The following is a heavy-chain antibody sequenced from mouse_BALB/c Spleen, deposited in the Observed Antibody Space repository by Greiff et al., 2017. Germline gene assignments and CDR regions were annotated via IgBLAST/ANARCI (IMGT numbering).Heavy chain of an antibody. J-gene: IGHJ1*01. Sequence: VMLVESGPGLVAPSQSLSITCTVSGFSLTSYDISWIRQPPGKGLEWLGVIWTGGGTNYNSAFMSRLSISKDNSKSQVFLKMNSLQTDDTAIYYCVRTGSYWYFDVWGAGTTVTVSS. CDR1: GFSLTSYD. D-gene: IGHD4-1*01. V-gene: IGHV2-9-2*01. CDR2: IWTGGGT. CDR3: VRTGSYWYFDV.